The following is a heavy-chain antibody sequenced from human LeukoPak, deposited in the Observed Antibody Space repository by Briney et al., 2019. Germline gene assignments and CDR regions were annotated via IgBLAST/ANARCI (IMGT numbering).Heavy chain of an antibody. D-gene: IGHD3-10*01. V-gene: IGHV3-7*03. CDR2: IKLDGSEK. Sequence: GGSLRLSCVASGFTFGKYWMSWVRQAPGKGLEWVANIKLDGSEKNYVDSVKGRFTISRDNTKNSLYLQMNSLRAEDTAVFYCARVLSVVWFGELSSLPPIWFDPWGQGTLVTVSS. CDR3: ARVLSVVWFGELSSLPPIWFDP. J-gene: IGHJ5*02. CDR1: GFTFGKYW.